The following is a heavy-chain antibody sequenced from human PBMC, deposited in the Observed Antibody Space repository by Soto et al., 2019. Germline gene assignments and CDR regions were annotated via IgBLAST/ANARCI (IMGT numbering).Heavy chain of an antibody. CDR2: ISYDGSNK. CDR3: ARLPLPYDSSGYYYDY. Sequence: LRLSCAASGFTFSSYAMHWVRQAPGKGLEWVAVISYDGSNKYYADSVKGRFTISRDNSKNTLYLQMNSLRAEDTAVYYCARLPLPYDSSGYYYDYWGQGTLVTVSS. V-gene: IGHV3-30-3*01. CDR1: GFTFSSYA. J-gene: IGHJ4*02. D-gene: IGHD3-22*01.